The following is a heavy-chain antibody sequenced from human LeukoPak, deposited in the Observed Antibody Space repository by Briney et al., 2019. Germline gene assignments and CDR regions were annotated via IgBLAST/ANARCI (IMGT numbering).Heavy chain of an antibody. J-gene: IGHJ2*01. Sequence: GGSLRLSCAASGFTFSSYWMSWVRQAPGKGLEWVANIKPDGSEKHYVDSVKGRLTISRDNSRNILYLQMNSLRAEDTAIYYCAKDFGGSDYDWYFDLWGRGTVVTVSS. CDR3: AKDFGGSDYDWYFDL. D-gene: IGHD1-26*01. CDR1: GFTFSSYW. CDR2: IKPDGSEK. V-gene: IGHV3-7*03.